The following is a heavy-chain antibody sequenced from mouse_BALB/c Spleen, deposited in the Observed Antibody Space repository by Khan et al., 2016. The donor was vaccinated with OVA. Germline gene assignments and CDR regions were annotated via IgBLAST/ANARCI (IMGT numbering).Heavy chain of an antibody. CDR3: AREASTWDFSFPY. CDR1: GYTFTNYV. V-gene: IGHV1S136*01. Sequence: EVQLQESGPELVEPGASVKMSCKASGYTFTNYVIHWVKQKPGQGLEWIGYINPYNAATRYNEKFKGKATLTSDISSTTAYMELSSLTSEDSAVYYCAREASTWDFSFPYWGQATLVTVSA. CDR2: INPYNAAT. D-gene: IGHD4-1*01. J-gene: IGHJ3*01.